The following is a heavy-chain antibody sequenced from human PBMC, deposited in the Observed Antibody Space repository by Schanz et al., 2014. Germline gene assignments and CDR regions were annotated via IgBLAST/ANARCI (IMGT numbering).Heavy chain of an antibody. CDR3: ARDGGRDGYNLAFDV. CDR2: ISGSGGST. J-gene: IGHJ3*01. V-gene: IGHV3-23*04. CDR1: GFTFSAYG. D-gene: IGHD5-12*01. Sequence: EVQLVESGGGLVQPGGSLRLSCAASGFTFSAYGMHWVRQAPGKGLQWVSTISGSGGSTYYADSVKGRFTISRDNSKNTLYLQMNRLRAEDTAVYFCARDGGRDGYNLAFDVWGQGTLVTVSS.